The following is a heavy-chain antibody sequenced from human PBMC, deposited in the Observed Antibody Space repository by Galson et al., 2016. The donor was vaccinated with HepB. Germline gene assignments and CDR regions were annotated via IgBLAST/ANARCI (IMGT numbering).Heavy chain of an antibody. J-gene: IGHJ4*02. CDR1: GFVFSNFG. CDR2: IGTRRTP. D-gene: IGHD1-1*01. CDR3: AKERLVRRIFDH. V-gene: IGHV3-23*01. Sequence: SLRLSCAASGFVFSNFGLSWVRQAPGKGLEWVASIGTRRTPYYSDSVQGRFTISRDNSNNTLYLQMNGLRAEDTAVYYCAKERLVRRIFDHWGQGTLLTVSS.